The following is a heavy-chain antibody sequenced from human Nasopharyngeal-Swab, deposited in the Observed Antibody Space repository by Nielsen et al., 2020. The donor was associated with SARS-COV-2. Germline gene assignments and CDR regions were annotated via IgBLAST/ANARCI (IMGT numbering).Heavy chain of an antibody. V-gene: IGHV3-21*01. J-gene: IGHJ6*02. CDR1: GFTFSNYS. CDR3: ARDGFGESPYYYYYGMDV. CDR2: ISSSTSYI. Sequence: GESLKISYAASGFTFSNYSMNWVRQAPGKGLEWVSSISSSTSYIYYADSVKGRFTISRDNAKNSLYLQMNSLRAEDTAVYYCARDGFGESPYYYYYGMDVWGQGTTVTVSS. D-gene: IGHD3-10*01.